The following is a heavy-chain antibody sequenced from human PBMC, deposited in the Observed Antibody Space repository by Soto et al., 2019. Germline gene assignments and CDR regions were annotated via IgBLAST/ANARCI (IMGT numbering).Heavy chain of an antibody. V-gene: IGHV3-30-3*01. CDR1: GFTFSSYA. CDR3: ARDGYSSGWYSQTKYYYYYYGMDV. J-gene: IGHJ6*01. Sequence: QVQLVESGGGVVQPGRSLRLSCAASGFTFSSYAMHWVRQAPGKGLEWVAVISYDGSNKYYADSVKGRFTISRDNSKNTLYLQMNSLRAEDTAVYYCARDGYSSGWYSQTKYYYYYYGMDVW. CDR2: ISYDGSNK. D-gene: IGHD6-19*01.